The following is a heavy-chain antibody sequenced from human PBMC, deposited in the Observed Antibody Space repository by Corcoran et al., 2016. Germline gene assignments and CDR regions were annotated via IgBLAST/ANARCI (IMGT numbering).Heavy chain of an antibody. Sequence: QVQLQESGPGLVKPSETLSLTCTVSGGSVSSGSYYWSWIRQPPGKGLEWIGYIYYSGSTNYNPSLKSRVTISVDTSKNQFSLKLSSVTAADTAVYYCARVAAPWYFDYWGQGTLVTVSS. J-gene: IGHJ4*02. V-gene: IGHV4-61*01. CDR1: GGSVSSGSYY. CDR3: ARVAAPWYFDY. CDR2: IYYSGST. D-gene: IGHD2-15*01.